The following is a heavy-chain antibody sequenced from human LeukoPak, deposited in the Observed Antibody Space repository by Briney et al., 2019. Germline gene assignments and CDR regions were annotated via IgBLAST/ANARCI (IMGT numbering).Heavy chain of an antibody. CDR3: ARVMAGGYYDSSGWSDY. CDR1: GFTFSSYG. Sequence: GRSLRLSCAASGFTFSSYGMHWVRQAPGKGLEWVAVIWYDGSNKYYADSVKGRFTISRDNAKNSLYLQMNSLRAEDTALYHCARVMAGGYYDSSGWSDYWGQGTLVTVSS. CDR2: IWYDGSNK. J-gene: IGHJ4*02. D-gene: IGHD3-22*01. V-gene: IGHV3-33*01.